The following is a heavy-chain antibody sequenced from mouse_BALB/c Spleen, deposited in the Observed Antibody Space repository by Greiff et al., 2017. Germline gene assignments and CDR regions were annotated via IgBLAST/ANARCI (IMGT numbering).Heavy chain of an antibody. V-gene: IGHV1-87*01. D-gene: IGHD1-1*01. CDR1: GSTFTSYW. J-gene: IGHJ4*01. CDR2: IYPGAGDT. CDR3: AREIYYYGSSPYYYAMDY. Sequence: VKLQESGAELARPGASVKLSCKASGSTFTSYWLQWVKPRPGQGLEWLGAIYPGAGDTRYTQKFKGKATLTADKSSSTAYMQLSSLASEDAAVYYCAREIYYYGSSPYYYAMDYWGQGTSVTVSS.